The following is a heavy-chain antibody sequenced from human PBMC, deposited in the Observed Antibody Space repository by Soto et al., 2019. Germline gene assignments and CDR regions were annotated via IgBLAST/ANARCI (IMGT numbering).Heavy chain of an antibody. CDR1: GGSFSGYY. CDR3: ASLPDYSNYVFGY. D-gene: IGHD4-4*01. J-gene: IGHJ4*02. V-gene: IGHV4-34*01. CDR2: INHSGST. Sequence: QVQLQQWGAGLLKPSETLSLTCAVYGGSFSGYYWSWIRQPPGKGLEWIGEINHSGSTNYNPSLKSRVTISVDTSKNQFSLKLSSVTAADTAVYYCASLPDYSNYVFGYWGQGTLVTVSS.